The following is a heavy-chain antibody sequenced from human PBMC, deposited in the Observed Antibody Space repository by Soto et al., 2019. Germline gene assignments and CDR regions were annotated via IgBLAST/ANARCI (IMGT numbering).Heavy chain of an antibody. J-gene: IGHJ6*02. Sequence: PSETLSLTCTVSGGSISSGGYFWNWIRQHPGKGLEWIGYIYYSEKTYYNPSLKSRVTISVDTSKNQFSLKLSSVTAADTAVYYCARAPLISIFFAYGMDVWGQGTTVTVSS. V-gene: IGHV4-31*03. CDR3: ARAPLISIFFAYGMDV. CDR1: GGSISSGGYF. D-gene: IGHD3-3*02. CDR2: IYYSEKT.